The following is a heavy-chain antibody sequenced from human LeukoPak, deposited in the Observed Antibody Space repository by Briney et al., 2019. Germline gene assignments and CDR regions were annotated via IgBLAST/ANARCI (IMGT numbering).Heavy chain of an antibody. CDR3: AKDTVRGGSYSSSWYNWFDP. J-gene: IGHJ5*02. D-gene: IGHD6-13*01. V-gene: IGHV3-30*18. Sequence: PGRSLRLSCAASGFTFSSYGMHWVRQAPGKGLEWVAVISYDGSNKYYADSAKGRFTISRDNSKNTLYLQMNSLRAEDTAVYYCAKDTVRGGSYSSSWYNWFDPWGQGTLVTVSS. CDR2: ISYDGSNK. CDR1: GFTFSSYG.